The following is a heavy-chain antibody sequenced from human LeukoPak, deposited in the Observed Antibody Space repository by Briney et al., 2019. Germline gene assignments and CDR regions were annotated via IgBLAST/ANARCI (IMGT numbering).Heavy chain of an antibody. CDR3: ARGAVRYYMDV. CDR2: INPSGDST. D-gene: IGHD4-17*01. V-gene: IGHV1-46*01. Sequence: ASVKVSCKSSGYSFTSYYMHWVRQAPGQGLEWMGIINPSGDSTSYAQKFQGRVTVIRDTSTSTVYMELSSLRSEDTAVYYCARGAVRYYMDVWGKGTTVTVSS. CDR1: GYSFTSYY. J-gene: IGHJ6*03.